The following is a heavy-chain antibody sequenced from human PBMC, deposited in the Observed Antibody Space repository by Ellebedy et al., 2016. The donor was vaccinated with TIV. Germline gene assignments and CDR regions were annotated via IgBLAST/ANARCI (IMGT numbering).Heavy chain of an antibody. J-gene: IGHJ4*02. Sequence: ASVKVSCXASGYTFTSYYMHWVRQAPGQGLEWMGIINPSGGSTSYAQKFQGRVTMTRDTSTSTVYMELSSLRSEDTAVYYCVLSEQWLVRDLDYWGQGTLVTVSS. CDR1: GYTFTSYY. D-gene: IGHD6-19*01. CDR3: VLSEQWLVRDLDY. CDR2: INPSGGST. V-gene: IGHV1-46*01.